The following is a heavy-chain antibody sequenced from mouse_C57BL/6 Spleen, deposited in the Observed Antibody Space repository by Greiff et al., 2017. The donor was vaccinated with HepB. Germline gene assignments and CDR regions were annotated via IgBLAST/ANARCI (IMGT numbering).Heavy chain of an antibody. CDR3: ARGTTVALDY. CDR1: GYTFTSYW. V-gene: IGHV1-64*01. Sequence: QVQLKQPGAELVKPGASVKLSCKASGYTFTSYWMHWVKQRPGQGLEWIGMIHPNSGSTNYNEKFKSKATLTVDKSSSTAYMQLSSLTSEDSAVYYCARGTTVALDYWGQGTTLTVSS. D-gene: IGHD1-1*01. J-gene: IGHJ2*01. CDR2: IHPNSGST.